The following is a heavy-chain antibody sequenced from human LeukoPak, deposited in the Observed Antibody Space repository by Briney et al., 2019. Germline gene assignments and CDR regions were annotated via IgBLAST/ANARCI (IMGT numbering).Heavy chain of an antibody. CDR1: GFTFSSHT. Sequence: GGSLRLSCAASGFTFSSHTMNWVRQAPGKGLRWVSTINDNGDGTYYADSVTGRFTISRDNFYNTVSLQMNSLGDEDTGVYYCAKGLRTGVGPYMGYHYYMDVWGKGATVTVSS. V-gene: IGHV3-23*01. J-gene: IGHJ6*03. D-gene: IGHD3-16*01. CDR3: AKGLRTGVGPYMGYHYYMDV. CDR2: INDNGDGT.